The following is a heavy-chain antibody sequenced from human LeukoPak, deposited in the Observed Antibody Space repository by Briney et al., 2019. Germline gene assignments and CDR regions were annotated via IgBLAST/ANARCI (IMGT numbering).Heavy chain of an antibody. V-gene: IGHV3-9*01. CDR3: AKDMRSPYDAHYAFDI. J-gene: IGHJ3*02. D-gene: IGHD5-12*01. CDR1: GFTFDDYA. CDR2: ISWNSGSI. Sequence: GGSLRLSCAASGFTFDDYAMHWVRQAPGKGLEWVSGISWNSGSIGYADSVKGRFTISRDNAKNSLYLQMNSLRAEDTALYYCAKDMRSPYDAHYAFDIWGQGTMVTVSS.